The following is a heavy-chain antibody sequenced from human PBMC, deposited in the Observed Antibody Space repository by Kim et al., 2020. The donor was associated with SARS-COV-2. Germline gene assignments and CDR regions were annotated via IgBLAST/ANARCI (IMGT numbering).Heavy chain of an antibody. J-gene: IGHJ5*02. CDR2: IYYSGST. D-gene: IGHD3-10*01. Sequence: SETLSLTCTDSGGSISSYYWNWIRQPPGKGLEWIGYIYYSGSTNYNPSLKSRVTISLDTSKNQFSLKLSAVTAADTAVYYCARDGGYYGSGSYYTYDPWGQGTLVTVSS. CDR1: GGSISSYY. V-gene: IGHV4-59*01. CDR3: ARDGGYYGSGSYYTYDP.